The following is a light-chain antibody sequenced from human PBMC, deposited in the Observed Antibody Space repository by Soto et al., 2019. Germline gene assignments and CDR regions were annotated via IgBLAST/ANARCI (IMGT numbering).Light chain of an antibody. CDR3: SSFTSTNTVL. CDR1: SSEVGGYNY. CDR2: NVS. V-gene: IGLV2-14*01. Sequence: QSVLTQPAPLSGSPGQSITIPCTGTSSEVGGYNYVSWYQQHPGKAPKLMIYNVSNRPSGVSNRFSGSKSGNTASLTISGLQAEDEGHYYCSSFTSTNTVLFGGGTKSPS. J-gene: IGLJ2*01.